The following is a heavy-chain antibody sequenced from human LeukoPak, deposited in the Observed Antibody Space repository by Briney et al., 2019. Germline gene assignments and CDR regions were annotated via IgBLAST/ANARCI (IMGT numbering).Heavy chain of an antibody. CDR3: ARVIRSMRYYYDYMDF. CDR1: GYAFTSYS. Sequence: ASVKLSCTSSGYAFTSYSISWVRQPPGQGHEWMGGICTYNGNSSYAQQRKGRVTTTTDTSTSTAYLELRSLGSDDTAVYDCARVIRSMRYYYDYMDFWGKGTTVTVSS. D-gene: IGHD2-2*01. CDR2: ICTYNGNS. V-gene: IGHV1-18*01. J-gene: IGHJ6*03.